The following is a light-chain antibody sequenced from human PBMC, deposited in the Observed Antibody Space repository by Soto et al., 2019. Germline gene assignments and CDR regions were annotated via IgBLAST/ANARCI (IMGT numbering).Light chain of an antibody. CDR2: DVT. Sequence: QSALTQPRSVSASPGQSVTISCTGTSSDVGRYDYVSWYQQHPGRAPKLIVYDVTERPSGVPDRFSGSKSGNTASLTISGLQAEDEADYSCCSFAGSYSYVFGTGTQGHRP. V-gene: IGLV2-11*01. J-gene: IGLJ1*01. CDR1: SSDVGRYDY. CDR3: CSFAGSYSYV.